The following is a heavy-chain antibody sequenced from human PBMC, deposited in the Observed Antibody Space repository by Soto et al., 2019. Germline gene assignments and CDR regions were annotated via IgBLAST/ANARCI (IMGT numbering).Heavy chain of an antibody. CDR2: INPSGGST. CDR1: GYTFTSYY. V-gene: IGHV1-46*01. D-gene: IGHD3-22*01. J-gene: IGHJ6*02. CDR3: ARGSITMIVVVPPGPGMDV. Sequence: ASVKVSCKASGYTFTSYYKHWVRQAPGQGLEWMGIINPSGGSTSYAQKFQGRVTMTRDTSTSTVYMELSSLRSEDTAVYYCARGSITMIVVVPPGPGMDVWGQGTTVTVSS.